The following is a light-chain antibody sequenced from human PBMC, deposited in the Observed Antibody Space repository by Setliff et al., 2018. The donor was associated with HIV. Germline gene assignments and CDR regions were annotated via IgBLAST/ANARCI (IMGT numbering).Light chain of an antibody. CDR1: SNDVGRYNL. CDR2: DVN. V-gene: IGLV2-23*02. CDR3: CSYAGSSAPVV. Sequence: QSALTQPASVSGSPGQAITISCTGTSNDVGRYNLVSWYQQYPGEAPKVIIYDVNKRPSGVSNRFSGSKSGNTASLTISGLQAEDEADFYCCSYAGSSAPVVFGGGTQLTVL. J-gene: IGLJ2*01.